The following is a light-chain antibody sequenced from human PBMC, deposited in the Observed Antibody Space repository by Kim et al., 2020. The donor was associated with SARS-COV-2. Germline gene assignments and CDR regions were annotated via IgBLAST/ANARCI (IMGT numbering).Light chain of an antibody. CDR1: SCKIGSKD. V-gene: IGLV1-47*01. CDR2: RNN. Sequence: AGQRVTISWYGSSCKIGSKDVYWNQQLPGTDPKLLSDRNNQRRSGVPDRFAGSKSGTSASLASSGLRSEDEADYYCATWDDSHVVFGGGTQLTVL. J-gene: IGLJ2*01. CDR3: ATWDDSHVV.